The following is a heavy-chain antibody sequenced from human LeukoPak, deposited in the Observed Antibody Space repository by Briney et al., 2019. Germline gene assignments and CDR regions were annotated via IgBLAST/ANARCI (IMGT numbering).Heavy chain of an antibody. D-gene: IGHD3-3*01. CDR2: ISGSGSHT. CDR3: AKDIGRRIFGVAYDAFHI. J-gene: IGHJ3*02. Sequence: GGSLRLSCAASGFIFNNAWMNWVRQAPGKGLEWVSSISGSGSHTYYADSVKGRFTISRDNSKNTLYLQMNSLRVEDTAIYYCAKDIGRRIFGVAYDAFHIWGQGTMVTVSS. CDR1: GFIFNNAW. V-gene: IGHV3-21*01.